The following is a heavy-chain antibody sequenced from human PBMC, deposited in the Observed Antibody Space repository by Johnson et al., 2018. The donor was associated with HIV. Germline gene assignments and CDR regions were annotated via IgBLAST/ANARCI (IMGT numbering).Heavy chain of an antibody. CDR1: GFTFSSYG. D-gene: IGHD1-26*01. V-gene: IGHV3-13*01. CDR2: IGTAGDT. Sequence: VQLVESGGGVVQPGRSLRLSCAASGFTFSSYGMHWVRQATGKGLEWVSAIGTAGDTYYTDSVKGRFTISRDNSKNTLYLQMNSMRAEDTAVYYCAKSVVGATPGAFDIWGQGTKVTVSS. CDR3: AKSVVGATPGAFDI. J-gene: IGHJ3*02.